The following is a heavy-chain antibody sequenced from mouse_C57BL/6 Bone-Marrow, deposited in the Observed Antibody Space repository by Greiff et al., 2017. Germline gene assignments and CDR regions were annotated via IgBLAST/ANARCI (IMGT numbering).Heavy chain of an antibody. V-gene: IGHV1-5*01. J-gene: IGHJ2*01. CDR3: TREGVLPYYFDY. CDR2: IYPGNNDT. CDR1: GYTFTSYW. D-gene: IGHD1-1*01. Sequence: VQLQQSGTVLARPGASVKMSCKTSGYTFTSYWMHWVKQRPGQGLEWIGAIYPGNNDTSYNQKFKGKAKLTAVTSASTAYMELSSLTNEDSAVYYCTREGVLPYYFDYWGQGTTLTVSS.